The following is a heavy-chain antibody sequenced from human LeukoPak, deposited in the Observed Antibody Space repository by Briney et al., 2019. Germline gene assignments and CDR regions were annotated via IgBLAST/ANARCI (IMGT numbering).Heavy chain of an antibody. CDR3: AKSPGSRSYPHYFDY. V-gene: IGHV3-23*01. D-gene: IGHD3-10*01. CDR1: GFTFNTYG. Sequence: PGGSLRLSCAASGFTFNTYGMSWVRQAPGKGLEWVSGISGSGGATYYADSVKGRFTISRDNSKDTLYLQMNSLRAEDTAVYYCAKSPGSRSYPHYFDYWGQGTLVTVSS. CDR2: ISGSGGAT. J-gene: IGHJ4*02.